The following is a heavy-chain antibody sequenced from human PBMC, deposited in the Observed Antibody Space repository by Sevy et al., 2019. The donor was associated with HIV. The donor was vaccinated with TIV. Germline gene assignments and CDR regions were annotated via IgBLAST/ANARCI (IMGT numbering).Heavy chain of an antibody. CDR2: FDPEDGER. J-gene: IGHJ4*02. V-gene: IGHV1-24*01. D-gene: IGHD3-22*01. CDR1: GHTLTDLC. Sequence: ASVKVSCKASGHTLTDLCMHWVRQAPGKGLEWIGRFDPEDGERIYAQKFQGRVTMTEDTSTDTAYMELSSLRSEDTAVYYCSATREYYSDSYGYFDYWGQGTLVTVSS. CDR3: SATREYYSDSYGYFDY.